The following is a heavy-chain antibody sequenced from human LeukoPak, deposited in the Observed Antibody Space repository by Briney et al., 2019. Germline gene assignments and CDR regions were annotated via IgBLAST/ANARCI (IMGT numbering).Heavy chain of an antibody. CDR3: ARVRDWFDP. J-gene: IGHJ5*02. CDR1: VYTFTAYY. V-gene: IGHV1-2*02. CDR2: ISPNSGGT. Sequence: GASVKVSCKASVYTFTAYYIHWVRQAPGQGLEYMGWISPNSGGTNYAQKFQGRVTMTRDTSISTAYMELSRLRSDDTAVYYCARVRDWFDPWGQGTLVTVSS.